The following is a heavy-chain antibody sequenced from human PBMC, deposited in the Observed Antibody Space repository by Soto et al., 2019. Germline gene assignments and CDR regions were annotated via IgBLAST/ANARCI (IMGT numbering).Heavy chain of an antibody. CDR3: ARSGSDYFDY. V-gene: IGHV3-72*01. J-gene: IGHJ4*02. Sequence: EVQLVESGGGLVQPGGSLRLSCAASGFTFSDHYMDWVRQAPGKGLEWVGRSRNKASNYTTESAASVKGRFTISRDDSKNSLYLQMNSLKTEDTAVYYCARSGSDYFDYWGQGSLVTVSS. CDR2: SRNKASNYTT. D-gene: IGHD3-3*01. CDR1: GFTFSDHY.